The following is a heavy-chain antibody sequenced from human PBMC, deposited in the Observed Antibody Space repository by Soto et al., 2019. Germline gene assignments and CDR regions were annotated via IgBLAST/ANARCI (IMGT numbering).Heavy chain of an antibody. CDR3: ARDAYPGQLLGSFDA. V-gene: IGHV1-18*01. J-gene: IGHJ5*02. Sequence: ASVKVSCKASGYTFTSYGISWVRQAPGQGLEWMGWISAYNGNTNYAQKFQGRVTMTTDTSTSTAYMELRSLRSDDTAVYYCARDAYPGQLLGSFDASGQGTLVTAPQ. D-gene: IGHD3-10*01. CDR2: ISAYNGNT. CDR1: GYTFTSYG.